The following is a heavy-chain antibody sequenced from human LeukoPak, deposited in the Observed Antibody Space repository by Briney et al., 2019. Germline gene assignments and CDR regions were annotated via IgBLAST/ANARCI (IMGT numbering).Heavy chain of an antibody. J-gene: IGHJ4*02. CDR2: IYYSGST. D-gene: IGHD3-22*01. CDR1: GGSISSYY. V-gene: IGHV4-59*01. CDR3: ARADSSGYHVLDY. Sequence: SETLSLTCTVSGGSISSYYWSWIRQPPGKGLEWIGYIYYSGSTNYNPSLKSRVAISVDTSKNQFSLKLSSVTAADTAVYYCARADSSGYHVLDYWGQGTLVTVSS.